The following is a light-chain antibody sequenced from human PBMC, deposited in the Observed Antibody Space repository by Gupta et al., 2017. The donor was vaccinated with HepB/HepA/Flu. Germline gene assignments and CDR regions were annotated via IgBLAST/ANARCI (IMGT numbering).Light chain of an antibody. Sequence: DVVMTQSPLSLPVTLGQPDSISCSSSQSLVRTDGNTYLNWFHQGPGQSPRRLVYRVSNRDSGVPDRFSGSGSGTDFTLKISRVEAEDIGVYYCMQYSHWPHTFGQGTKLEIK. CDR2: RVS. J-gene: IGKJ2*01. CDR1: QSLVRTDGNTY. V-gene: IGKV2-30*02. CDR3: MQYSHWPHT.